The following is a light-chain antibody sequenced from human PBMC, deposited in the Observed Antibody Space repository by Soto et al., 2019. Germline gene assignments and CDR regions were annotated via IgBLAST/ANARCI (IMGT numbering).Light chain of an antibody. J-gene: IGKJ4*01. CDR2: AAS. CDR1: QSISSY. V-gene: IGKV1-39*01. CDR3: QQSYSTAT. Sequence: DIQMTQSPSSLSASVGDRVTITCRASQSISSYLNWYQQKPGKAPKLLIYAASSLQSGVPSRFRGSGSGTDFTLTISSLQPEDFATYYCQQSYSTATLGRGTKVDIK.